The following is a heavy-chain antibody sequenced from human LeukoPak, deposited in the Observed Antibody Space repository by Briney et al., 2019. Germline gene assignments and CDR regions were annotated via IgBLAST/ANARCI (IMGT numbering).Heavy chain of an antibody. D-gene: IGHD2-2*01. Sequence: PGGSLRLSCAASGFTFSSYEMNWVRQAPGKGLEWVSYISSSGSTIYYADSVEGRFTISRDNAKNSLYLQMNSLRAEDTAVYYCARDSAAAMVSRFYYYYGMDVWGKGTTVTVSS. J-gene: IGHJ6*04. CDR1: GFTFSSYE. CDR3: ARDSAAAMVSRFYYYYGMDV. V-gene: IGHV3-48*03. CDR2: ISSSGSTI.